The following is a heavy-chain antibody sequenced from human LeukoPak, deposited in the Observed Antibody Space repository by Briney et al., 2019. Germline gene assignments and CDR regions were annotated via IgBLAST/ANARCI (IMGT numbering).Heavy chain of an antibody. D-gene: IGHD3-10*01. CDR1: GGSFSGYY. J-gene: IGHJ4*02. CDR2: INHSGST. Sequence: PSETLSLTCAVYGGSFSGYYWSWIRQPPGKGLEWIGEINHSGSTNYNPSLKSRVTISVDTSKNQFSLKLSSVTAADTAVYYCARVPLWFGELLPDYWGQGTLVTVSS. V-gene: IGHV4-34*01. CDR3: ARVPLWFGELLPDY.